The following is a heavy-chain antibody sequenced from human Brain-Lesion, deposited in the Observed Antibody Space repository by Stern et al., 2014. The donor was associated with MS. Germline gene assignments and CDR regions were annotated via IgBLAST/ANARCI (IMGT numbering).Heavy chain of an antibody. Sequence: VQLVESGAEVKKPGASVKVSCKTSGYIFTGYYIHWVRQAPGQGLEWMAWINPNTGGTKYAQKFQGRVNMSRDTSISTAYVELSSLTSDDTAVYYCARDQRGITIFGVVTDYYYLGMDVWGQGTTVTVSS. V-gene: IGHV1-2*02. J-gene: IGHJ6*02. CDR1: GYIFTGYY. CDR2: INPNTGGT. CDR3: ARDQRGITIFGVVTDYYYLGMDV. D-gene: IGHD3-3*01.